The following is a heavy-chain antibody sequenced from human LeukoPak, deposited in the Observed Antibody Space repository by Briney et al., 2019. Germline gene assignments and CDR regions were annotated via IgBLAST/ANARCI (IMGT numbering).Heavy chain of an antibody. CDR3: ARLLDFWSGYSNSFDY. D-gene: IGHD3-3*01. Sequence: ASVKVSCKASGYTFTSYDINWVRQATGQGLEWMGWMNPNSGNTGYAQKFQGRVTMTRDTSISTAYMELSRLRSDDTAVYYCARLLDFWSGYSNSFDYWGQGTLVTVSS. CDR2: MNPNSGNT. CDR1: GYTFTSYD. J-gene: IGHJ4*02. V-gene: IGHV1-8*01.